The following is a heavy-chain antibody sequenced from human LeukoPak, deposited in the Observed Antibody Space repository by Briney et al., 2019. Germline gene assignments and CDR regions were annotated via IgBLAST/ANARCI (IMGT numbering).Heavy chain of an antibody. CDR2: INHSGST. CDR3: ARVQAGRYYYYYYYMDV. D-gene: IGHD6-13*01. J-gene: IGHJ6*03. CDR1: GGSFSGYY. V-gene: IGHV4-34*01. Sequence: SETLSLTCAVYGGSFSGYYWSWIRQPPGKGLEWNGEINHSGSTNYNPSLKSRVTISVDTSKNQFSLKLSSVTAADTAVYYCARVQAGRYYYYYYYMDVWGKGTTVTVSS.